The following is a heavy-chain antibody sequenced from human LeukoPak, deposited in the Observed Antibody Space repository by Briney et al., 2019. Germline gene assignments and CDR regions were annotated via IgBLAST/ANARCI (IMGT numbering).Heavy chain of an antibody. J-gene: IGHJ4*02. CDR1: GFTFSSYA. D-gene: IGHD5-24*01. CDR3: ARDASALEAAYYFDY. V-gene: IGHV3-30*04. Sequence: GGSLRLSCAASGFTFSSYAMHWVRQAPGKGLEWVAVISYDGSNKYYADSVKGRFTISGDNSKNTLYLQMNSLRAEDTAVYYCARDASALEAAYYFDYWGQGTLVTVSS. CDR2: ISYDGSNK.